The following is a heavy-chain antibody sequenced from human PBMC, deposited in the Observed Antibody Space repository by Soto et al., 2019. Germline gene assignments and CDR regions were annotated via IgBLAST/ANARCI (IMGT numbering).Heavy chain of an antibody. CDR2: MNPNSGNT. V-gene: IGHV1-8*01. J-gene: IGHJ6*03. CDR3: ARGTAAAGQTVYYYYYMDV. CDR1: GYTFTSYD. Sequence: ASVKVSCKASGYTFTSYDINWVRQATGQGLEWMGWMNPNSGNTGYAQKFQGRVTMTRNTSTSTAYMELSSLRSEDTAVYYCARGTAAAGQTVYYYYYMDVWGKGTTVTVSS. D-gene: IGHD6-13*01.